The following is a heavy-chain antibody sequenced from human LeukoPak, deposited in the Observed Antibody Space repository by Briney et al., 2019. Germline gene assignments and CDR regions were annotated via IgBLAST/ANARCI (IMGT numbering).Heavy chain of an antibody. J-gene: IGHJ3*02. CDR1: GGTFSSYA. D-gene: IGHD2-15*01. V-gene: IGHV1-69*05. Sequence: SVKLSCKAAGGTFSSYAISWLRQAPGQGLEWMGRIIPIFGTAKYAQKFQGRVTITTDESTSTAYTELSSLRSEDTAVYYCAMPRYCSGGSCYLMGAFDIWGQGTMVTVSS. CDR3: AMPRYCSGGSCYLMGAFDI. CDR2: IIPIFGTA.